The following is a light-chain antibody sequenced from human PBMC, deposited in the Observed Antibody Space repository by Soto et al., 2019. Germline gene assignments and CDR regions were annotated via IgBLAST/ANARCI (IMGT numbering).Light chain of an antibody. CDR2: AAS. Sequence: DIQMTQSRCSIYQSXRDRVTITXXXSQSISSYLNWYQQKPGKAPKLLIYAASSLQSGVPSRFSGSGSGTDFTLTISSLQPEDFATYYCQQSYSTPRVTFGGGTKVDI. J-gene: IGKJ4*01. CDR3: QQSYSTPRVT. CDR1: QSISSY. V-gene: IGKV1-39*01.